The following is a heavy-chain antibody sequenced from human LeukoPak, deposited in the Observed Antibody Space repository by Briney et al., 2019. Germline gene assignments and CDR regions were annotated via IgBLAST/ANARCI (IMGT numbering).Heavy chain of an antibody. J-gene: IGHJ4*02. CDR2: IIPIFGTA. V-gene: IGHV1-69*05. Sequence: EASVKVPCKASGGTFSSYAISWVRQAPGQGLEWMGRIIPIFGTANYAQKFQGRVTITTDESTSTAYMELSSLRSEDTAVYYCASVDSSSWKDPVGYWGPGTLVTVSS. D-gene: IGHD6-13*01. CDR3: ASVDSSSWKDPVGY. CDR1: GGTFSSYA.